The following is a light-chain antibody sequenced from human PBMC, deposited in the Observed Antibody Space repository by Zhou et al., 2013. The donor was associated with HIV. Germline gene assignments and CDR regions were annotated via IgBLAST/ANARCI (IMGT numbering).Light chain of an antibody. CDR3: QQYNDLPLT. Sequence: DVQLTQSPSSLSASVGDRVSVTCQASRDVSVYLNWYHQKPGKAPKLMIFDTSKLEEGVPSRFRGGGSGTSFTLTITSLQPEDTGTYFCQQYNDLPLTFGGGTKV. CDR1: RDVSVY. CDR2: DTS. V-gene: IGKV1-33*01. J-gene: IGKJ4*01.